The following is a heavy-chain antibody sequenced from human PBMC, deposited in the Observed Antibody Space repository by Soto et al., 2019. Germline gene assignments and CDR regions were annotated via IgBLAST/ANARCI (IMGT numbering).Heavy chain of an antibody. V-gene: IGHV3-33*08. J-gene: IGHJ4*02. CDR3: ARDADTTGHYSQFDL. CDR2: MHTGGNEK. Sequence: QVQLVESGGGVVQPGGSLRLSCAASGFTFSYYGFHWVRQAPGKGLEWVAVMHTGGNEKYYFDSVKGRFTVSRADSRNMVYLEMSGLRAEDTAEYFCARDADTTGHYSQFDLWGRGALVAVS. D-gene: IGHD3-9*01. CDR1: GFTFSYYG.